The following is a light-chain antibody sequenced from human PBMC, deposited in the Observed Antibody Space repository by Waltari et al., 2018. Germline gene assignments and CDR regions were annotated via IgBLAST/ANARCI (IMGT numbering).Light chain of an antibody. Sequence: IVFTQSPGTLSLSPGQRAPLPCRPRQSVSMSLACYPHTPGQAPRLLIYAASARATGVPDRFSGSGSGTDFSLTISRLDPEDFAVYYCQHYVNLPVTFGQGTKVEI. V-gene: IGKV3-20*01. CDR3: QHYVNLPVT. CDR2: AAS. J-gene: IGKJ1*01. CDR1: QSVSMS.